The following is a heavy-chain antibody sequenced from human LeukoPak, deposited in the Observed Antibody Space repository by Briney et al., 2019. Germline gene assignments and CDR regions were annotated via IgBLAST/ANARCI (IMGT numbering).Heavy chain of an antibody. CDR3: ARVGYSGYDPDYGDYPFDY. CDR2: IYYSGST. CDR1: GGSISSGGYY. Sequence: KTSETLSLTCTVSGGSISSGGYYWSWIRQHPGKGLEWIGYIYYSGSTYYNPSLKSRVTISVDTSKNQFSLKLSSVTAADTAVYYCARVGYSGYDPDYGDYPFDYWGQGTLVTVSS. V-gene: IGHV4-31*03. J-gene: IGHJ4*02. D-gene: IGHD5-12*01.